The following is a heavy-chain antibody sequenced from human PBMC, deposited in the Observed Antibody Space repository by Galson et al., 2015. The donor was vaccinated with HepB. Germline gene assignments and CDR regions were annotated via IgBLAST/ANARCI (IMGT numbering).Heavy chain of an antibody. CDR2: INHSGST. J-gene: IGHJ4*02. CDR1: GGSFSGYY. V-gene: IGHV4-34*01. CDR3: ARGFRLAAAGSSFFDY. D-gene: IGHD6-13*01. Sequence: SETLSLTCGVYGGSFSGYYWSWIRQPPGKGLEWIGEINHSGSTNYNPSLKSRVTISVDTSKNQFSLKLSSVTAADTAVYYCARGFRLAAAGSSFFDYWGQGTLVTVSS.